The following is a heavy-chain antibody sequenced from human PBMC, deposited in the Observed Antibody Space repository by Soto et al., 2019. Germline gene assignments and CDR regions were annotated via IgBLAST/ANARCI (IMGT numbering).Heavy chain of an antibody. J-gene: IGHJ4*02. V-gene: IGHV4-59*01. CDR3: AIAMTTVTSDFDT. CDR1: GGSISSYY. D-gene: IGHD4-17*01. CDR2: IYYSGST. Sequence: PAETLSLTCTVSGGSISSYYWSWIRQPPGKGLEWIGYIYYSGSTNYNPSLKSRVTISVDTSKNQFSLKLSSVTAADTAVYYCAIAMTTVTSDFDTLGQGNLLTISS.